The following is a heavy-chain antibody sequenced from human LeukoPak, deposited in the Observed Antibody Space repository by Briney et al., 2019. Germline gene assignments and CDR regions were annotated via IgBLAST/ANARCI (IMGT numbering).Heavy chain of an antibody. CDR1: GGSINSYY. J-gene: IGHJ3*02. Sequence: SETLSLTCTVSGGSINSYYWSWLRQPPEKGLEWIGYISYSGSATYNPSLKSRVTISVDTSKNQFSLKLSSVTAADTAVYYCARESRGGYCSGGSCYSSDDAFDIWAKGQWSPSLQ. D-gene: IGHD2-15*01. CDR3: ARESRGGYCSGGSCYSSDDAFDI. CDR2: ISYSGSA. V-gene: IGHV4-59*01.